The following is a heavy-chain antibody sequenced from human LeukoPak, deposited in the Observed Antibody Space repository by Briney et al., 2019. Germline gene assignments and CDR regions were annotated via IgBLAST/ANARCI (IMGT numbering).Heavy chain of an antibody. J-gene: IGHJ4*02. CDR3: GRELSWSGRDY. D-gene: IGHD3-3*01. CDR1: VYTFSRCR. Sequence: GGSLRLSCAASVYTFSRCRVRWAPRARGRGLEWEDNINEDGKAKNYLHSENGRFTIYIHKHKISLYEQTDSLRDEDMSVYDCGRELSWSGRDYWGQGTLVTVSA. CDR2: INEDGKAK. V-gene: IGHV3-7*01.